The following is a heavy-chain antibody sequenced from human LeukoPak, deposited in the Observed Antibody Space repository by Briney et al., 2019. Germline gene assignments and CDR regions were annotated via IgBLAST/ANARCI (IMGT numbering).Heavy chain of an antibody. CDR3: AKARSYYDSSGYPNWFDP. D-gene: IGHD3-22*01. CDR1: GFTFSSYG. V-gene: IGHV3-23*01. CDR2: ISCSGGST. Sequence: GGTLRLSCAASGFTFSSYGMSWVRQAPGKGLEWVSAISCSGGSTYYADSVKGRFTISRDNSKNTLYLQMNSLRAEDTAVYYCAKARSYYDSSGYPNWFDPWGQGTLVTVSS. J-gene: IGHJ5*02.